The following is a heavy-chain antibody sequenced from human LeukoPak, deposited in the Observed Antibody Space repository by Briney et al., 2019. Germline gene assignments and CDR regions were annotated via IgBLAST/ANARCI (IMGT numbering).Heavy chain of an antibody. D-gene: IGHD6-19*01. CDR2: ISWNSGSI. CDR1: GLTFDDYA. J-gene: IGHJ4*02. CDR3: AKDSSGWRSYFDY. Sequence: GGSLRLSCAASGLTFDDYAMHWVRQAPGKGLEWVSGISWNSGSIGYADSVKGRFTISRDNAKNSLYLQMNSLRAEDTALYCCAKDSSGWRSYFDYWGQGTLVTVSS. V-gene: IGHV3-9*01.